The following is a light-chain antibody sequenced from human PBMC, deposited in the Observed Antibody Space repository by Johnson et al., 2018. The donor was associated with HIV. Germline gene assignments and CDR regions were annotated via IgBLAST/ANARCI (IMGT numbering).Light chain of an antibody. CDR3: GTWDSSLSAGFYV. V-gene: IGLV1-51*01. J-gene: IGLJ1*01. CDR2: DNN. CDR1: SSNIGRNY. Sequence: QSVLTQPPSVSAAPGQKVTISCSGSSSNIGRNYVSWYQQLPGTAPKLLIFDNNKRPSGIPDRFSGSKSGTSATLGITGLRTGDEADYYCGTWDSSLSAGFYVFGTGTKVTVL.